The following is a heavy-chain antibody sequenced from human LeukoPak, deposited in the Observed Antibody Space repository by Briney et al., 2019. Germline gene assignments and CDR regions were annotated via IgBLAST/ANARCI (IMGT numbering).Heavy chain of an antibody. CDR3: ARLYGSGSSLYFDY. J-gene: IGHJ4*02. V-gene: IGHV4-61*02. CDR1: GGSISSGSYY. Sequence: SQTLSLTCTVSGGSISSGSYYWSWIRQPAGKGLEWIGRIYTSGSTNYNPSLKSRVTISVDTSKNQFSLKLSSVTAADTAVYYCARLYGSGSSLYFDYWGQGTLVTVSS. D-gene: IGHD3-10*01. CDR2: IYTSGST.